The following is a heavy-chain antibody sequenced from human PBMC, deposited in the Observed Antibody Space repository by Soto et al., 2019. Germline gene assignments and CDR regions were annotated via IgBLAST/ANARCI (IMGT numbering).Heavy chain of an antibody. J-gene: IGHJ4*02. D-gene: IGHD6-13*01. V-gene: IGHV3-53*01. CDR2: IYSGGST. CDR1: GFTVSNNY. CDR3: ARDPPGIAASGGGG. Sequence: EVQLVESGGGLIQPGGSLRLSCAASGFTVSNNYRSWVRQAPGKGLEWVSLIYSGGSTHYADSVKGRFTISRDNSKNTLYLQMNSLRVEDTAVYYCARDPPGIAASGGGGWGQGTLVTVSS.